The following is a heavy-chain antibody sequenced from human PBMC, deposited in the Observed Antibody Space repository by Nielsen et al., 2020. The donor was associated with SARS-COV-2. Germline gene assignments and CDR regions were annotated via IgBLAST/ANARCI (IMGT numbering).Heavy chain of an antibody. CDR2: INHSGST. J-gene: IGHJ6*02. CDR3: ARGPHLRDHYYYYGMDV. V-gene: IGHV4-34*01. Sequence: SATLSLTCAVYVLSFSGYYWSWIRQPPGKGLEWIGEINHSGSTNYNPSLKSRVTISVDTSKNQFSLKLSSVTAADTAVYYCARGPHLRDHYYYYGMDVWGQGTTVTVSS. CDR1: VLSFSGYY.